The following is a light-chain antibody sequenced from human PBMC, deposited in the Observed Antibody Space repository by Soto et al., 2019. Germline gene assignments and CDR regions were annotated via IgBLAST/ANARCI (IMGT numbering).Light chain of an antibody. Sequence: EIVLTQSPDILSLSPGERGTLSCRASQSVTNNYLAWYQQKPGQAPRLLIYGASSRATGIPDRFSGSGSGTDFTLTISRLEPEDFAVYYCQQVAFSPRTFGQGTKVEIK. V-gene: IGKV3-20*01. J-gene: IGKJ2*01. CDR1: QSVTNNY. CDR2: GAS. CDR3: QQVAFSPRT.